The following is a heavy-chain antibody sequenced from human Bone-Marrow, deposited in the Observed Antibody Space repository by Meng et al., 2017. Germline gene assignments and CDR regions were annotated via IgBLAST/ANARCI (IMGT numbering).Heavy chain of an antibody. J-gene: IGHJ2*01. CDR3: ARSVGGGKSLYWYFDL. V-gene: IGHV1-69*13. CDR1: GGTFSSYA. CDR2: IIPIFGTA. Sequence: SVKVSCKASGGTFSSYAISWVRQAPGQGVEWMGGIIPIFGTANYAQKFQGRVTITADESTSTAYMELSSLRSEDTAVYYCARSVGGGKSLYWYFDLWGRGTLVTVSS. D-gene: IGHD4-23*01.